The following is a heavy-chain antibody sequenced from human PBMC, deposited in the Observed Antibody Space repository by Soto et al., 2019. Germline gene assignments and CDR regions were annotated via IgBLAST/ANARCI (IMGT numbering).Heavy chain of an antibody. CDR3: ARGVHDTPFWSGYSPTWWY. CDR2: ISGSGSTI. CDR1: GFTFSDYY. D-gene: IGHD3-3*01. J-gene: IGHJ4*02. V-gene: IGHV3-11*01. Sequence: QVQLVESGGGLAKPGGSLRLSCAASGFTFSDYYMSWIRQAPGKGLEWVSYISGSGSTIYYADSVKGRFTISMDNAKNSLYVQMNSLRAEDTAVYYCARGVHDTPFWSGYSPTWWYWGQGTLVTVSS.